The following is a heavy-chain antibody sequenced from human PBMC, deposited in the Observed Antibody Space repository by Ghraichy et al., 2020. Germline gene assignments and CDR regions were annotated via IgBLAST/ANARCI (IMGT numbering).Heavy chain of an antibody. CDR3: ARFIPLSIPTYYYDSSGNRGLTYYFDY. Sequence: SETLSLTCTVSGGSISSYYWSWIRQPPGKGLEWIGYIYYSGSTNYNPSLKSRVTISVDTSKNQFSLKLSSVTAADTAVYYCARFIPLSIPTYYYDSSGNRGLTYYFDYWGQGTLVTVSS. D-gene: IGHD3-22*01. J-gene: IGHJ4*02. CDR1: GGSISSYY. CDR2: IYYSGST. V-gene: IGHV4-59*01.